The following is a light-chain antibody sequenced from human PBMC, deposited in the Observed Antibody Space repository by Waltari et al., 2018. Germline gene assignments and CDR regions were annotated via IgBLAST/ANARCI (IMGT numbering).Light chain of an antibody. CDR2: GTL. CDR3: QQYDRSPLT. Sequence: EIVLTQSPGTLSLSPGERATLSWGASQSVNSKYLAWYQQKSGQAPRLLIYGTLNRASGIPGRCSGSGSGTDITLTISRLEPEDFAVYYCQQYDRSPLTFGGGTTVEIK. V-gene: IGKV3-20*01. J-gene: IGKJ4*01. CDR1: QSVNSKY.